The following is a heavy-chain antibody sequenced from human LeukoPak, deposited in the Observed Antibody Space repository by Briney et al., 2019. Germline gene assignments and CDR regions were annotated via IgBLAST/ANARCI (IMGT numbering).Heavy chain of an antibody. CDR2: INHSGST. CDR1: GGSFSGYY. D-gene: IGHD5-12*01. V-gene: IGHV4-34*01. CDR3: ARRSSNRYSRVVDY. Sequence: SETLSLTCAVYGGSFSGYYWSWIRQPPGKGLEWIGEINHSGSTNYNPSIKSRVTISVGTSKNQFSLKLSSVTAADTAVYYCARRSSNRYSRVVDYWGQGTLVTVSS. J-gene: IGHJ4*02.